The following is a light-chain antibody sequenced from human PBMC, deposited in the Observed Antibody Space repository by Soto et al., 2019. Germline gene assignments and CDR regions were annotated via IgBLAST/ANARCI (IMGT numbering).Light chain of an antibody. CDR2: GAS. V-gene: IGKV3-15*01. CDR1: QSVSSN. CDR3: QQYNNWPLT. Sequence: EIVMTQSPATLSVSPGERATLSCRASQSVSSNLAWYQQKPGQAPRLLIYGASTRATGIPARFSGSGSGTEFTLTISSLQSEDFSVEYCQQYNNWPLTFGGGTKVDIK. J-gene: IGKJ4*01.